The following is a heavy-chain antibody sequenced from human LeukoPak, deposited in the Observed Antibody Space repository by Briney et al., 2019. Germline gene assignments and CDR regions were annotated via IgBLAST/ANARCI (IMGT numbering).Heavy chain of an antibody. CDR3: ARDSSTYNWFDS. V-gene: IGHV4-34*01. Sequence: SETLSLTCAVYGGSFSGYYWSWIRQPPGKGLERIGEINHSGSTNYNPSLKSRVTISLDTSKNQFSLKLSSVTAADTAVYSCARDSSTYNWFDSWGQGTLVTVSS. D-gene: IGHD6-13*01. CDR2: INHSGST. J-gene: IGHJ5*01. CDR1: GGSFSGYY.